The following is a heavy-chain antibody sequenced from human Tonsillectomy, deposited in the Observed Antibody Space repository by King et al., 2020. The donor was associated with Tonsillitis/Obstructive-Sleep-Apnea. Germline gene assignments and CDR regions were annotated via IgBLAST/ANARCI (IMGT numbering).Heavy chain of an antibody. CDR2: IDHSGST. D-gene: IGHD6-6*01. V-gene: IGHV4-34*01. CDR3: ARASEAFDI. CDR1: GGSFSGYY. J-gene: IGHJ3*02. Sequence: VQLQQWGAGLLKPSETLSLTCAVYGGSFSGYYWSWIRQPPGKGLEWIGEIDHSGSTNYNQSLKSRVTISVDTSKNLFSMKLTSVTAAEAAVYYCARASEAFDIWGQGTMVTVSS.